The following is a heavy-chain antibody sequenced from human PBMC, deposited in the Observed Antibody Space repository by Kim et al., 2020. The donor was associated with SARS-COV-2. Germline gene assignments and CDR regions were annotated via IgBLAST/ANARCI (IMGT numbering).Heavy chain of an antibody. CDR1: GFTFSSYS. Sequence: GGSLRLSCAASGFTFSSYSMNWVRQAPGKGLEWVSSISSSSSYIYYADSVKGRFTISRDNAKNSLYLQMNSLRAEDTAVYYCASRGRATIFGVVTPPTGDFDYWGQGTLVTVSS. CDR3: ASRGRATIFGVVTPPTGDFDY. V-gene: IGHV3-21*01. D-gene: IGHD3-3*01. J-gene: IGHJ4*02. CDR2: ISSSSSYI.